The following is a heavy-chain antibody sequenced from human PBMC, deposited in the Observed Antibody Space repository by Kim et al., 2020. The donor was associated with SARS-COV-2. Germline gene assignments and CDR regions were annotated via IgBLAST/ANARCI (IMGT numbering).Heavy chain of an antibody. D-gene: IGHD3-9*01. CDR3: ARGCTRLNIAVILTDSYYGMDG. V-gene: IGHV1-8*03. Sequence: ASVKVSCKASGYTFSRYDINWVRQATGQGLEWMGWINPNLGKANYAQKFQGRVTITRNNSTSTAYMELSSLRSEDTAVYYCARGCTRLNIAVILTDSYYGMDGWGHGTTVTVSS. CDR2: INPNLGKA. CDR1: GYTFSRYD. J-gene: IGHJ6*02.